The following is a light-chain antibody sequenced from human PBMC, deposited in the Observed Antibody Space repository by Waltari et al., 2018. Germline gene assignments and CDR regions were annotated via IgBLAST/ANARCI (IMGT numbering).Light chain of an antibody. CDR1: QSISSH. CDR3: QQTYSTFYT. V-gene: IGKV1-39*01. CDR2: AVS. J-gene: IGKJ2*01. Sequence: DIQMTQSPSSLSASVGDSVSITCRASQSISSHLNWYQQKPGKVPKLLIYAVSNVQSGVPSRFSGSGSGTDFTLTISSLQPEDFATYYCQQTYSTFYTFGQGTKLEI.